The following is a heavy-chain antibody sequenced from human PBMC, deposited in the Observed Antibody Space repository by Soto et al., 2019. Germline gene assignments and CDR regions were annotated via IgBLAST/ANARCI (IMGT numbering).Heavy chain of an antibody. D-gene: IGHD6-19*01. CDR3: ANEHSSGWYRD. V-gene: IGHV3-23*01. J-gene: IGHJ4*02. CDR2: ISGNTDTT. Sequence: GGSLRLSCATSGFTFSTYAMSWVRQAPGKGLEWVSAISGNTDTTQYADSVKGRFTISRDNSKNMLYLQMSSLRAEDTAVYYCANEHSSGWYRDWGQGTLVTVSS. CDR1: GFTFSTYA.